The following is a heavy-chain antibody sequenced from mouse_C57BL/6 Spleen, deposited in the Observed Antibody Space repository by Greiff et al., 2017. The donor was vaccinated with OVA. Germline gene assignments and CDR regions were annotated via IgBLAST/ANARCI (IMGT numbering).Heavy chain of an antibody. CDR1: GFTFSSYA. CDR2: ISSGGDYI. V-gene: IGHV5-9-1*02. CDR3: TRDLGYDYDGYFDV. J-gene: IGHJ1*03. D-gene: IGHD2-4*01. Sequence: DVMLVESGEGLVKPGGSLKLSCAASGFTFSSYAMSWVRQTPEKRLEWVAYISSGGDYIYYADTVKGRFTISRDNARNTLYLQMSSLKSEDTAMYYCTRDLGYDYDGYFDVWGTGTTVTVSS.